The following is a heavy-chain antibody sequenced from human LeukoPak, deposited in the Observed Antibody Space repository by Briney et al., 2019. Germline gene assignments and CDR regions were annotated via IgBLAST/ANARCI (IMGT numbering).Heavy chain of an antibody. Sequence: GGSLRLSCEASGFTFSNYWMTWVRQAPGTGLEWVANIKQDGSDEYYVDSAKGRFTISRDNTKNSLYLQMNSLRAEDTAVYYCARAVGWRDAFDIWGQGTMVTVSS. V-gene: IGHV3-7*03. J-gene: IGHJ3*02. D-gene: IGHD4-23*01. CDR2: IKQDGSDE. CDR1: GFTFSNYW. CDR3: ARAVGWRDAFDI.